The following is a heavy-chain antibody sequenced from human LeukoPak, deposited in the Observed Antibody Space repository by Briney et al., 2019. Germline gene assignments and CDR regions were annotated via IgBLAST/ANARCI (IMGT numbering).Heavy chain of an antibody. V-gene: IGHV3-7*01. D-gene: IGHD3-3*01. J-gene: IGHJ4*02. Sequence: PGGSLRLSCAASGFVFRNYFMSWVRQAPGKGLEWVASIKNDGSEKYYVDSVRGRYTISRDNTMNSLYLQRSSLRAEDTAVYYCATDRGWRTSGYYLYYFEYWGQGTLVTFSS. CDR3: ATDRGWRTSGYYLYYFEY. CDR1: GFVFRNYF. CDR2: IKNDGSEK.